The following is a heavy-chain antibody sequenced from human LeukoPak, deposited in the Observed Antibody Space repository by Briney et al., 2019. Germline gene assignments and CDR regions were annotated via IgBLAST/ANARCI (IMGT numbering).Heavy chain of an antibody. J-gene: IGHJ5*02. V-gene: IGHV3-11*04. CDR3: SRDISSWYWFDP. Sequence: GGSLRLSCAASGFTFSDYYMSWIRQAPGKGLEWVSYISSSGSTIYYAASLKGRFTISRDNAKNPLYLQMNSLRAEDTAVYDCSRDISSWYWFDPWGQGTLVTVSS. D-gene: IGHD6-13*01. CDR1: GFTFSDYY. CDR2: ISSSGSTI.